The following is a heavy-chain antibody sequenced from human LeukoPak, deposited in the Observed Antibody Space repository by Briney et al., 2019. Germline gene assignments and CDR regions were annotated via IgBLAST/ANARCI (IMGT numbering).Heavy chain of an antibody. Sequence: SETLSLTCAVYGGSFSGYYWTWIRQPPGKGLEWIGEINHSGNTNSNPSLKGRVTISVDTSKNQVSLKLSSVTAADTAVYYCARGSEDGHDYWGQGTLVTVSS. CDR2: INHSGNT. CDR3: ARGSEDGHDY. CDR1: GGSFSGYY. D-gene: IGHD5-24*01. J-gene: IGHJ4*02. V-gene: IGHV4-34*01.